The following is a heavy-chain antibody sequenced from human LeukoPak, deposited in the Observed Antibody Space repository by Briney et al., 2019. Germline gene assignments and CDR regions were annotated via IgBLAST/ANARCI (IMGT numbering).Heavy chain of an antibody. CDR1: GYTFTNYD. D-gene: IGHD3-3*01. CDR3: ARVTTISNYYFDY. J-gene: IGHJ4*02. Sequence: ASVKVSCKASGYTFTNYDIIWVRQATGQGLEWMGWMNPNSGDTGYAQKFQGRITITRDTPLTTAYMELSSLRSEDTAVYYCARVTTISNYYFDYWGQGTLVTVSS. CDR2: MNPNSGDT. V-gene: IGHV1-8*03.